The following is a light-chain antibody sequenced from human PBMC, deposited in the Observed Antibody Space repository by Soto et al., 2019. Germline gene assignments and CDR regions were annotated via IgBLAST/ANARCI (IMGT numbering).Light chain of an antibody. CDR1: NIGSKS. Sequence: SYELTQPPSVSGAPGKTARITCGGNNIGSKSVHCYQQKPGQAPVLVIYYDSDLPSGIPARFSGCNPGNTATLTISRVEAGDEADDYCRGWDSSSDAYVFGTGTKLTVL. CDR3: RGWDSSSDAYV. CDR2: YDS. V-gene: IGLV3-21*04. J-gene: IGLJ1*01.